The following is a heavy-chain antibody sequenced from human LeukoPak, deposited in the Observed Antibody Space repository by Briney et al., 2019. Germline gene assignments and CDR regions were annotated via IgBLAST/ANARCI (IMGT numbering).Heavy chain of an antibody. D-gene: IGHD3-10*01. CDR2: IYSGGST. V-gene: IGHV3-66*01. CDR3: ATSSPMVRPDFDY. J-gene: IGHJ4*02. Sequence: GGSLRLSCAASGFTVSSNYMSWVRQAPGKGLEWVSVIYSGGSTYYADSVKGRFTISRDNSKNTLYLQMNSLRAEDTAVYYCATSSPMVRPDFDYWGQGTLVTVSS. CDR1: GFTVSSNY.